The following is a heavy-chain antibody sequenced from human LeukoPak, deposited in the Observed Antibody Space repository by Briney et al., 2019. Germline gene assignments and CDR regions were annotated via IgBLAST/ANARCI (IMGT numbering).Heavy chain of an antibody. CDR1: GFTFSSYA. CDR2: ISGSGGST. J-gene: IGHJ4*02. CDR3: AKDPGYYYDSSGYYGDY. V-gene: IGHV3-23*01. D-gene: IGHD3-22*01. Sequence: GGSLRLSCAASGFTFSSYAMSWVRQAPGKGLEWVSAISGSGGSTYYADSVRGRFTISRDNSKNTLYLQMNSLRAEDTAVYYCAKDPGYYYDSSGYYGDYWGQGTLVTVSS.